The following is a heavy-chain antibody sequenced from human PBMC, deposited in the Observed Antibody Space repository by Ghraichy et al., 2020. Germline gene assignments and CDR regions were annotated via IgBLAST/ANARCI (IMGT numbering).Heavy chain of an antibody. CDR1: GFTFDDYG. CDR2: INWNGGST. V-gene: IGHV3-20*01. J-gene: IGHJ4*02. D-gene: IGHD6-13*01. Sequence: LSLTCAASGFTFDDYGMSWVRQAPGKGLEWVSGINWNGGSTGYADSVKGRFTISRDNAKNSLYLQMNSLRAEDTALYHCARAADGYSSSWPIDYWGQGTLVTVSS. CDR3: ARAADGYSSSWPIDY.